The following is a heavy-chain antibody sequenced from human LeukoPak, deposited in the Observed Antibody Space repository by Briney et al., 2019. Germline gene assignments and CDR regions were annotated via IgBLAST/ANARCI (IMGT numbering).Heavy chain of an antibody. CDR1: GDSISTNHW. Sequence: SETLSLTCAVSGDSISTNHWWSWVRQPPGKGLEWIGEVYHSGSTNYNPSLKSRVTISVDKSKNLFSLKLSSVTAADTAVYYCARAGRWLQYDAFDIWGQGTMVTVSS. V-gene: IGHV4-4*02. CDR3: ARAGRWLQYDAFDI. D-gene: IGHD5-24*01. CDR2: VYHSGST. J-gene: IGHJ3*02.